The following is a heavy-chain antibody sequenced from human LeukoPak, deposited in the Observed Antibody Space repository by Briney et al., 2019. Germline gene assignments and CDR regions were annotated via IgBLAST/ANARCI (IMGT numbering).Heavy chain of an antibody. CDR3: VSRADWFDP. Sequence: SETLSLTCTVSGNSISSGDYYWSWIRQPPGKGLEWIGYIHYSGSSDYNLALKSRVSISVDASKNQFSLKLTSVTAADTAVYFCVSRADWFDPWGPGTLVTVSS. V-gene: IGHV4-30-4*01. J-gene: IGHJ5*02. CDR2: IHYSGSS. CDR1: GNSISSGDYY.